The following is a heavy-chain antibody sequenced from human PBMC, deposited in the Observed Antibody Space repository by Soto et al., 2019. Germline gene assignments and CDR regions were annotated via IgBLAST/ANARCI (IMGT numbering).Heavy chain of an antibody. CDR1: GGSISSYY. J-gene: IGHJ4*02. D-gene: IGHD3-3*01. CDR2: IYYSGST. CDR3: ARLTEGGYDFWSGYPTGYFDY. Sequence: QVQLQESGPGLVKPSETLSLTCTVSGGSISSYYWSWIRQPPGKGLEWIGYIYYSGSTNYNPSLKSRVTMSVDTSKNQFALKLSSVTAADTAVYYCARLTEGGYDFWSGYPTGYFDYWGQGTLVTVSS. V-gene: IGHV4-59*08.